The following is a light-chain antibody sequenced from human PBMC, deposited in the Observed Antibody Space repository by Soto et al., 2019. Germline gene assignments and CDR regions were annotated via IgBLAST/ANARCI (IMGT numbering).Light chain of an antibody. CDR3: QQRDNRPYT. CDR1: QSVSTY. V-gene: IGKV3-11*01. CDR2: HAS. Sequence: EIVLTQSPATLSLSPGERATLSCRASQSVSTYVAWYQQKPGQAPRLVLYHASNRATGIPARFSGSGSETDFTLSISSLEPEAFAVYYCQQRDNRPYTFGQGTRLEI. J-gene: IGKJ2*01.